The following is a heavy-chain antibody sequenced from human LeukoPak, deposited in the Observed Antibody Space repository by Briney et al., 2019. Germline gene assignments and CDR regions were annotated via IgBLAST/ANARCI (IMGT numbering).Heavy chain of an antibody. D-gene: IGHD1-14*01. J-gene: IGHJ4*02. CDR1: TFIFNRYW. V-gene: IGHV3-7*01. CDR2: IKQDGSDK. CDR3: AREVWGPEY. Sequence: SAGSLTLSCSAYTFIFNRYWMTWVRQAPGKGLEWVGNIKQDGSDKNHMDSVKGRFTIARDNTKNSVYLKKSRLRAEDTAVYYCAREVWGPEYWGQGTLVTVSS.